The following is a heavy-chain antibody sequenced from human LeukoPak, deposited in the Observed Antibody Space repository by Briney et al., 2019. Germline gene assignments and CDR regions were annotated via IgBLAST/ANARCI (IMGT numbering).Heavy chain of an antibody. CDR2: MNPNSGNT. J-gene: IGHJ4*02. CDR3: ARALHCRSTSFYRGPPDY. V-gene: IGHV1-8*01. Sequence: ASVKVSCKASGYTFTSYDINWVRQATGQGLEWMGWMNPNSGNTGYAQKFQGRVTMTRNTSISTAYMELSSLRSEDTAVYYCARALHCRSTSFYRGPPDYWGQGTLVTVSS. CDR1: GYTFTSYD. D-gene: IGHD2-2*01.